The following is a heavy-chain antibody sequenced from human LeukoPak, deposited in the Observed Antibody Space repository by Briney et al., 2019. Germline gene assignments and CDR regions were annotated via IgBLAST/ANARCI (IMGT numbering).Heavy chain of an antibody. D-gene: IGHD4-17*01. Sequence: SETLSLTCTVSGGSISSGDYYWSWIRQPPGKGLEWIGYIYYSGSTYYNPSLKSRVTISVDTSKNQFSLKLSSVTAADTAVYYCARVNLTTVLFDYWGQGTLVTVSS. V-gene: IGHV4-30-4*01. CDR2: IYYSGST. CDR3: ARVNLTTVLFDY. CDR1: GGSISSGDYY. J-gene: IGHJ4*02.